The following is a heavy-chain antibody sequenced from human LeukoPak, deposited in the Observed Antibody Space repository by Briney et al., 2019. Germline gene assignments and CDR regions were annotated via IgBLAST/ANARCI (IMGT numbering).Heavy chain of an antibody. D-gene: IGHD6-19*01. V-gene: IGHV1-2*02. CDR3: ATKATSGWHFS. Sequence: ASVKVSCKASGYTFTGYYMHWVRQAPGQGLEWMGWINPNSGGTNYAQKFQGRVTMTRDTSLSTVYMELSRLRSDDTAVYYCATKATSGWHFSWGQGTLVTVSS. J-gene: IGHJ5*02. CDR1: GYTFTGYY. CDR2: INPNSGGT.